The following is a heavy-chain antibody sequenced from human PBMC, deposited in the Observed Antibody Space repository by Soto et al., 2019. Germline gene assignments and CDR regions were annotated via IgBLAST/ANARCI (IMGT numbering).Heavy chain of an antibody. CDR3: ERHRARNWFDP. V-gene: IGHV4-39*01. D-gene: IGHD6-6*01. CDR1: GGSISSSSYY. J-gene: IGHJ5*02. Sequence: SETLSLTCIVSGGSISSSSYYWGWIRQPPGKGLEWIGSIYYSGSTYYNPSLKSRVTISVDTSKNQFSLKLSSVTAADTAVFYCERHRARNWFDPWGQGTLVTVS. CDR2: IYYSGST.